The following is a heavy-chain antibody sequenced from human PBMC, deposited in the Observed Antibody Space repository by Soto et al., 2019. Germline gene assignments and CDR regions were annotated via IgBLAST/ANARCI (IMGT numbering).Heavy chain of an antibody. CDR2: IYYSGST. V-gene: IGHV4-31*03. D-gene: IGHD3-22*01. CDR3: AREEDYYDSSGYYYVWFDP. CDR1: GGSISSGGYY. Sequence: QVQLQESGPGLVKPSQTLSLTCTVSGGSISSGGYYWSWIRQHPGKGLEWIGYIYYSGSTYYNPSLKSRVTISVDTSKNQFSLKLSSVTAADTAVYYCAREEDYYDSSGYYYVWFDPWGQGTLVTVSS. J-gene: IGHJ5*02.